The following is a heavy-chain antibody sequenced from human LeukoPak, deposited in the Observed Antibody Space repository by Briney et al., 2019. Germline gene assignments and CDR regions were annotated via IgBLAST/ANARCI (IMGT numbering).Heavy chain of an antibody. D-gene: IGHD3-10*01. V-gene: IGHV3-21*01. CDR3: ARDRAFDY. CDR1: GFTFSSYS. Sequence: PGGSLRLSCAASGFTFSSYSMNWVRQAPGKGLEWVSSISSSSSNTYYADSVKGRFTISRDNAKNSLYLQMNSLRAEDTAVYYCARDRAFDYWGQGTLVTVSS. J-gene: IGHJ4*02. CDR2: ISSSSSNT.